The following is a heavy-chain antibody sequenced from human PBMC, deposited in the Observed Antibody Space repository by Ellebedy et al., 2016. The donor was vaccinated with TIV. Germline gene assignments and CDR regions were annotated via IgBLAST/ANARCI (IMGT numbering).Heavy chain of an antibody. Sequence: ASVKVSCKASGYTFTGYYMHWVRQAPGQGLEWMGWINPNSGGTNYAQKFQGWVTMTRDTSISTAYMELSRLRSDDTAVYYCARDLRLDYGGNSGVGAFDIWGQGTMVTVSS. D-gene: IGHD4-23*01. CDR3: ARDLRLDYGGNSGVGAFDI. V-gene: IGHV1-2*04. CDR2: INPNSGGT. CDR1: GYTFTGYY. J-gene: IGHJ3*02.